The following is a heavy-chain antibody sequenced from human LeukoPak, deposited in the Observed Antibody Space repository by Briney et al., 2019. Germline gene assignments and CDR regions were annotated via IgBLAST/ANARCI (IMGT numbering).Heavy chain of an antibody. CDR3: ARPYYYDSSGDPLDMDV. J-gene: IGHJ6*02. Sequence: SETLSLTCTVSGGSISSYYWSWIRQPPGKGLEWIGYIYYSGSTNYNPSLKSRVTISVDTSKNQFSLKLSSVTAADTAVYYCARPYYYDSSGDPLDMDVWGQGTTVTVSS. CDR1: GGSISSYY. V-gene: IGHV4-59*08. CDR2: IYYSGST. D-gene: IGHD3-22*01.